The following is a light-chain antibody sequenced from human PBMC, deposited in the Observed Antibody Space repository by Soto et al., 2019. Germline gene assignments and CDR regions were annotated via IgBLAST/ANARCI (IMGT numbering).Light chain of an antibody. CDR2: EVS. V-gene: IGLV2-18*02. CDR1: SSDVGRYNR. Sequence: QSVLTQPPSVSGSPGQSVTISCTGTSSDVGRYNRVSWYQQPPGTAPKLIIYEVSNRPSGVPDRFSGSKSGNTASLTISGLQAEDEADYYCNSYTSSITDVFGTGNKVTVL. CDR3: NSYTSSITDV. J-gene: IGLJ1*01.